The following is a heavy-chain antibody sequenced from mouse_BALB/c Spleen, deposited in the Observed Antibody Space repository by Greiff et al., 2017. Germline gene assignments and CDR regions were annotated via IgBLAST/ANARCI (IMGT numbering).Heavy chain of an antibody. D-gene: IGHD2-2*01. CDR3: ARLYYGYDQDY. Sequence: EVKLVESGGDLVKPGGSLKLSCAASGFTFSSYGMSWVRQTPDKRLEWVATISSGGSYTYYPDSVKGRFTISRDNAKNTLYLQMSSLKSEDTAMYYCARLYYGYDQDYWGQGTTLTVSS. J-gene: IGHJ2*01. CDR1: GFTFSSYG. V-gene: IGHV5-6*02. CDR2: ISSGGSYT.